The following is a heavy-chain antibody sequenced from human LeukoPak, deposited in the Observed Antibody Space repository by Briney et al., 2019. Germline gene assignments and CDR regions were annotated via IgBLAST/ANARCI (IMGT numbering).Heavy chain of an antibody. V-gene: IGHV3-7*01. CDR2: IKQDGSEK. J-gene: IGHJ4*02. D-gene: IGHD6-19*01. Sequence: GGSLRLSCAASGFTFSSYWMSWVRQAPGKGLEWVANIKQDGSEKYYVDSVKGRFTISRDNAKNSLYLQMNSLRAEDTVVYYCAREEIGGSGWYEYWGQGTLVTVSS. CDR3: AREEIGGSGWYEY. CDR1: GFTFSSYW.